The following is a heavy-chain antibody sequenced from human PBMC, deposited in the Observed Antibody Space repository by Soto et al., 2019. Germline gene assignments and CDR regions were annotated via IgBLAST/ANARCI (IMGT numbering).Heavy chain of an antibody. Sequence: PWETLSLTCTVSGGSISSYYWSWIRQPPGKGLEWIGYIYYSGSTNYNPSLKSRVTISVDTSKNQFSLKLSSVTAADTAVYYCARGPHYYDSTGYYRFDPWGQGTLVTVS. J-gene: IGHJ5*02. V-gene: IGHV4-59*01. CDR1: GGSISSYY. D-gene: IGHD3-22*01. CDR2: IYYSGST. CDR3: ARGPHYYDSTGYYRFDP.